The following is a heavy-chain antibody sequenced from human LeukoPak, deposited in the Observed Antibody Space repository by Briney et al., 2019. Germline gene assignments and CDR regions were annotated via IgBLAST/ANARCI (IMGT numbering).Heavy chain of an antibody. V-gene: IGHV3-23*01. CDR3: AKGALGYCSGGSCYGWFDP. Sequence: GGSLRLSCAASGFTFSSYAMSWVRQAPGKGLEWVSAISGSGGSTYYADSVKGRLTISRDNSKNTLYLQMNSLRAEDTAVYYCAKGALGYCSGGSCYGWFDPWGQGTLVTVSS. CDR2: ISGSGGST. CDR1: GFTFSSYA. D-gene: IGHD2-15*01. J-gene: IGHJ5*02.